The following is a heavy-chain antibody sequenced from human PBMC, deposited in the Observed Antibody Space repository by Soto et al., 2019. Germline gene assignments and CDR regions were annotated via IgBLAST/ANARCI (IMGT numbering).Heavy chain of an antibody. CDR2: IWYDGSNK. V-gene: IGHV3-33*01. CDR3: ARGSLWFGELSGWFDP. D-gene: IGHD3-10*01. J-gene: IGHJ5*02. Sequence: VAVIWYDGSNKYYADSVKGRFTISRDNSKNTLYLQMNSLRAEDTAVYYCARGSLWFGELSGWFDPWGQGTLVTVSS.